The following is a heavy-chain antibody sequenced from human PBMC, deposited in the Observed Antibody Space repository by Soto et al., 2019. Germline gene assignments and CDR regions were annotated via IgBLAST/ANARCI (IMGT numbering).Heavy chain of an antibody. CDR1: GASISSYA. J-gene: IGHJ4*02. V-gene: IGHV4-4*07. Sequence: SETLSLTCTVSGASISSYAWSWIRQPAGKGLEWIGRLYSSGNTNYNPSFKSRLTMSADTSKNQFSLKLSSVTAADTAVYYCARGPYSSGWYVVDYWGQGTLVTVSS. D-gene: IGHD6-19*01. CDR3: ARGPYSSGWYVVDY. CDR2: LYSSGNT.